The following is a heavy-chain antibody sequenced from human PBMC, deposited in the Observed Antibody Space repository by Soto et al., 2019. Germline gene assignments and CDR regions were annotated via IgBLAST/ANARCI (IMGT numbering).Heavy chain of an antibody. V-gene: IGHV3-21*04. CDR2: ISSSGSYI. D-gene: IGHD6-13*01. CDR3: AKDRRYSSSWYELFYFDY. J-gene: IGHJ4*02. Sequence: PGGSLRLSCAAYGFTFTSYSMNWVRQAPVKGLEWVSSISSSGSYIYYADSVKGRFTISRDNSKNTLYLQMNSLRAEDTAVYYCAKDRRYSSSWYELFYFDYWGQGTLVTVSS. CDR1: GFTFTSYS.